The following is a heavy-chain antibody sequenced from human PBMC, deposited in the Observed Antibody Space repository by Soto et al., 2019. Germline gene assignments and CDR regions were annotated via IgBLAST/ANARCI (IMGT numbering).Heavy chain of an antibody. J-gene: IGHJ4*02. CDR2: ISNDGSNK. D-gene: IGHD3-16*01. CDR3: SKVFGNHWAFDY. CDR1: AYG. Sequence: QVHLVESGGGVVQPGRSLRLSCAASAYGMHWFRQAPVKGLEWVAFISNDGSNKYYADSVKGRFTLPRDNSKNTLYQQMNSLSAEDTVVYYCSKVFGNHWAFDYWGQRTLVPVCS. V-gene: IGHV3-30*18.